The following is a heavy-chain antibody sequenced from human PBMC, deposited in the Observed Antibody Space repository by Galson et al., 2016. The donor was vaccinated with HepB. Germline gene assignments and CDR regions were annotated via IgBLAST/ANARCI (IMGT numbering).Heavy chain of an antibody. J-gene: IGHJ4*02. CDR2: ISYSEIT. CDR3: ARLRFLEWSFVRYFDY. CDR1: GASITSGASY. V-gene: IGHV4-31*03. D-gene: IGHD3-3*01. Sequence: TLSLTCTLSGASITSGASYWSWIRQRPGKGLEWIGYISYSEITYYNPSLKSRVNISVYTSKNQFSLKVKSVTAADTAVYYRARLRFLEWSFVRYFDYWGQGTLVTVSS.